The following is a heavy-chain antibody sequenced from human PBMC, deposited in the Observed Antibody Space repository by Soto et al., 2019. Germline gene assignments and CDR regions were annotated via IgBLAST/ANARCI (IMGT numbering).Heavy chain of an antibody. D-gene: IGHD1-1*01. J-gene: IGHJ6*03. CDR2: ISNTATTD. V-gene: IGHV3-11*01. CDR1: GFSFSDYS. Sequence: QVQLVESGGDLVKPGGSLRLSCVASGFSFSDYSMTWMRQAPGGGLAFVAFISNTATTDYYSDSVKGRFTISRDNARKSVYLQMDSRRAEDAALYYCARDSHQMFSHNHDYQYLAIWGTGPTFTLSS. CDR3: ARDSHQMFSHNHDYQYLAI.